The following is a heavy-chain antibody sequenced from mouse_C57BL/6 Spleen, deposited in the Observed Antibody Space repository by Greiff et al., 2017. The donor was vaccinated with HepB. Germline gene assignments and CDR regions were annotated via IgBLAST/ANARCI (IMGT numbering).Heavy chain of an antibody. Sequence: DVMLVESGEGLVKPGGSLKLSCAASGFTFSSYAMSWVRQTPEKRLEWVAYISSGGDYIYYADTVKGRFTISRDNARNTLYLQMSSLKSEDTAMYYCTRGSFYYDYDGWFAYWGQGTLVTVSA. J-gene: IGHJ3*01. V-gene: IGHV5-9-1*02. CDR2: ISSGGDYI. CDR1: GFTFSSYA. CDR3: TRGSFYYDYDGWFAY. D-gene: IGHD2-4*01.